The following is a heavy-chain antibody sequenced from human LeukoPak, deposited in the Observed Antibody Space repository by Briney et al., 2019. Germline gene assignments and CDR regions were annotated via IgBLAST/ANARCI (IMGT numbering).Heavy chain of an antibody. V-gene: IGHV3-11*04. CDR1: GFTFRDYY. Sequence: GGSLRLSCAASGFTFRDYYMNWVRQAPGKGLEWASYISSSGSTIYYADSVKGRFTISRDNAKNSLYLQMNSLRAEDTAVYYCAELGITMIGGVWGKGTTVTISS. CDR2: ISSSGSTI. CDR3: AELGITMIGGV. J-gene: IGHJ6*04. D-gene: IGHD3-10*02.